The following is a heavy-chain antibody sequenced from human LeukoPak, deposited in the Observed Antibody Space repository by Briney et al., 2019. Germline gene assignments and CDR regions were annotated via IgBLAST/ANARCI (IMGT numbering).Heavy chain of an antibody. CDR2: ISHTGVTT. CDR3: TKDRIRDGFYDLDY. CDR1: GFTFSNYA. J-gene: IGHJ4*02. V-gene: IGHV3-23*01. Sequence: GGSLRLSGVGSGFTFSNYAMNWVRHAPGKGLEWVSLISHTGVTTYYADSVKGRFTISRDNSKNTLFLQVNSLRVEDTAVYYCTKDRIRDGFYDLDYWGQGTLVTVSS. D-gene: IGHD5/OR15-5a*01.